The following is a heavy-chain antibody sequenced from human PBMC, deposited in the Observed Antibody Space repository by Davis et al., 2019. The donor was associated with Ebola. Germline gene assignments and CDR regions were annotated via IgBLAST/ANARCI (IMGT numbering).Heavy chain of an antibody. D-gene: IGHD3-16*01. CDR2: INPSPGIK. CDR1: GYTFTNYF. J-gene: IGHJ6*01. V-gene: IGHV1-46*01. Sequence: ASVKVSCKASGYTFTNYFIHWVRPAPGQGLEWMGVINPSPGIKSYAQKFQGRVTLTSDTYKHIVYMELNSLRPEDTAVYYCARGIGDGIWKQFWGRYDLWGQGTTVTVSS. CDR3: ARGIGDGIWKQFWGRYDL.